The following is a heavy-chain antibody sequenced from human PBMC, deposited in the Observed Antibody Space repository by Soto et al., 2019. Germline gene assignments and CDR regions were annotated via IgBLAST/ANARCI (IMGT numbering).Heavy chain of an antibody. V-gene: IGHV1-18*04. CDR3: ARNPWVAPNYYYYCGMDV. CDR2: ISAYNGNT. CDR1: GYTFTSYG. D-gene: IGHD7-27*01. J-gene: IGHJ6*02. Sequence: QVQLVQSGAEVKKPGASVKVSCKSSGYTFTSYGISWVRQAPGQGLEWMGWISAYNGNTNYAQKLQGRVTMTTDASTSTAYMELRSLRSDDTAVYYCARNPWVAPNYYYYCGMDVWGQGTTVTVSS.